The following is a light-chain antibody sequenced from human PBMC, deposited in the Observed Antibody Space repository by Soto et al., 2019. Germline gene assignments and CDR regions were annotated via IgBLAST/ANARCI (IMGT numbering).Light chain of an antibody. CDR2: DVS. V-gene: IGLV2-14*03. CDR1: TSDIRSYNY. J-gene: IGLJ2*01. Sequence: QSALTQPASLSGSPGQSITISCTGTTSDIRSYNYVSWYQQRPGKAPKLMIFDVSYRPSGISDRFSGSKSGNTASLTISGLQPEDEADYYCSSYGATSTLFGGGTKVTVL. CDR3: SSYGATSTL.